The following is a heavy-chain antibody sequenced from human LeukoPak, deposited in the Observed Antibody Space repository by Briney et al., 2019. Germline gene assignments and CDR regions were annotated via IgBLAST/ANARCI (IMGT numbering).Heavy chain of an antibody. CDR2: IYYSGST. Sequence: PSETLSLTCTVSGGSISSGGYYWSWIRRHPGKGLEWIGYIYYSGSTYYNPSLKSRVTISVDTSKNQFSLKLSSVAAADTAVYYCARFQRYGDYAFDYWGQGTLVTVSS. J-gene: IGHJ4*02. V-gene: IGHV4-31*03. CDR3: ARFQRYGDYAFDY. D-gene: IGHD4-17*01. CDR1: GGSISSGGYY.